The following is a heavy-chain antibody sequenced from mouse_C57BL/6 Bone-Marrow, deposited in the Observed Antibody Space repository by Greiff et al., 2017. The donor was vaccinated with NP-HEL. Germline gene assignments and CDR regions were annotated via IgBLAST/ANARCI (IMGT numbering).Heavy chain of an antibody. CDR1: GYTFTSDG. V-gene: IGHV1-81*01. D-gene: IGHD1-1*01. Sequence: VQLQQSGAELARPGASVKLSCKASGYTFTSDGISWVKQRTGQGLEWIGGIYPRSGNTYYNEKFKGKAPLTADKSSSTAYMELRSLTSEDSAVYFWASPHYYGSSPFAYWGQGTLVTVSA. CDR3: ASPHYYGSSPFAY. J-gene: IGHJ3*01. CDR2: IYPRSGNT.